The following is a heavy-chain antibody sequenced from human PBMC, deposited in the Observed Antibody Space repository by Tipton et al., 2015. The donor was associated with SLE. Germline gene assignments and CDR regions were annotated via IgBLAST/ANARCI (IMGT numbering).Heavy chain of an antibody. CDR2: ITSSSSII. J-gene: IGHJ4*02. Sequence: SLRLSCLASGFTFSTYSMHWVRQAPGKGLEWVSYITSSSSIIYYSDSLKGRTIISRDNDKNSLYLQMSSLRVEDTAVYYCARGIMAGQHLVRPYFDYWGQGALVAVSS. V-gene: IGHV3-48*01. D-gene: IGHD3-10*01. CDR3: ARGIMAGQHLVRPYFDY. CDR1: GFTFSTYS.